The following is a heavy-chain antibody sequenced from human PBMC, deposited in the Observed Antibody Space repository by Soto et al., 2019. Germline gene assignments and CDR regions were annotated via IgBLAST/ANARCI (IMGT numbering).Heavy chain of an antibody. CDR2: INPNSGGT. CDR1: GYTFTGYY. V-gene: IGHV1-2*04. D-gene: IGHD3-22*01. Sequence: ASVKVSCKASGYTFTGYYMHWVRQAPGQGLEWMGWINPNSGGTNYAQKFQGWVTMTRDTSISTAYMELSRLRSDDTAVYYCARAYYDSSGYYYNWFDPWGQGTLVTVSS. CDR3: ARAYYDSSGYYYNWFDP. J-gene: IGHJ5*02.